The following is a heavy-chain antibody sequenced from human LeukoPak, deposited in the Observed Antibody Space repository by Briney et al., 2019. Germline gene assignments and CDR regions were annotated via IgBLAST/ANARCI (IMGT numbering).Heavy chain of an antibody. CDR3: ARGGTYYDFWSGYYRGPDY. CDR2: IYYSGST. J-gene: IGHJ4*02. D-gene: IGHD3-3*01. V-gene: IGHV4-59*08. CDR1: GGSISSYY. Sequence: PSETLSLTCTVSGGSISSYYWSWIRQPPGKGLEWIGYIYYSGSTNYNPSLKSRVTTSVDTSKNQFSLKLSSVTAADTAVYYCARGGTYYDFWSGYYRGPDYWGQGTLVTVSS.